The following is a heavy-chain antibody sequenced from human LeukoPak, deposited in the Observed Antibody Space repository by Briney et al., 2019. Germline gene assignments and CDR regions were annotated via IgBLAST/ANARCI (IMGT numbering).Heavy chain of an antibody. CDR3: ARDPRREYGDYFDD. CDR1: GYTFTGYY. CDR2: INHNSGGT. D-gene: IGHD4-17*01. V-gene: IGHV1-2*02. J-gene: IGHJ4*02. Sequence: ASVKVSCTASGYTFTGYYMHWVRQAPGQGLEWMGWINHNSGGTNYAQKFQGRVTMTRDTSISTAYMELSRLRSDDTAIYYCARDPRREYGDYFDDWGQGTLVTVCS.